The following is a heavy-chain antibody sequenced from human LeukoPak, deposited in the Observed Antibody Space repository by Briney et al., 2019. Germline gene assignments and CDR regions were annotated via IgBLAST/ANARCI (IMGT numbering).Heavy chain of an antibody. V-gene: IGHV1-2*02. CDR2: LNPNSGAT. J-gene: IGHJ4*02. D-gene: IGHD3-22*01. Sequence: GASVKVSCKASGYTFTVYYMHWVRQAPGQGLEWMGWLNPNSGATNYAQKFQGRVTMTRDTSISTAYMEVSRLRSDDTAVFYCAREGSGYPYWGQGTLVTVSS. CDR1: GYTFTVYY. CDR3: AREGSGYPY.